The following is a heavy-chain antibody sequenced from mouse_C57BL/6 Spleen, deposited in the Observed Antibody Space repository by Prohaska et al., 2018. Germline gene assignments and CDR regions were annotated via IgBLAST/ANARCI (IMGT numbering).Heavy chain of an antibody. CDR3: ARLDDYDVGYYAMDY. D-gene: IGHD2-4*01. CDR2: IDXXDSDT. V-gene: IGHV1-59*01. CDR1: GYTFTSYW. J-gene: IGHJ4*01. Sequence: QVQLQQPGAELVRPGTSVKLSCKASGYTFTSYWMHWVKQRPGQGLEWIGVIDXXDSDTNYNQKFKGKATLTVDRSSSTAYMQLSSLTSEDFAVYYCARLDDYDVGYYAMDYWGQGTSVTVSS.